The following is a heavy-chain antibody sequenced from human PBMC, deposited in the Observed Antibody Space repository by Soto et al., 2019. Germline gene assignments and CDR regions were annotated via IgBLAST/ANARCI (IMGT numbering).Heavy chain of an antibody. CDR2: IYPGDSDT. D-gene: IGHD5-18*01. Sequence: GESLKISCKGSGYSFTSYWIGWVRQMPGKGLEWMGIIYPGDSDTRYSPSFQGQVTISADKSISTAYLQWSSLKASDTAMYYCARNNVDTAMGYLYYYYYGMDVWGQGTTVTVSS. V-gene: IGHV5-51*01. J-gene: IGHJ6*02. CDR1: GYSFTSYW. CDR3: ARNNVDTAMGYLYYYYYGMDV.